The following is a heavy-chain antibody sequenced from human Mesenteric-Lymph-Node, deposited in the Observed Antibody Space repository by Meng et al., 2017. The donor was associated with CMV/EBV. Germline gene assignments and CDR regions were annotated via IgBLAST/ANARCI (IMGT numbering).Heavy chain of an antibody. CDR2: ISAYNGNT. Sequence: ASVKVSCKASGYIFTGYYMHWVRQAPGQGLEWMGWISAYNGNTNYAQKLQGRVTMTTDTSTSTAYMELRSLRSDDTAVYYCARDRWELRKLLDYWGQGTLVTVSS. J-gene: IGHJ4*02. CDR1: GYIFTGYY. D-gene: IGHD1-26*01. CDR3: ARDRWELRKLLDY. V-gene: IGHV1-18*04.